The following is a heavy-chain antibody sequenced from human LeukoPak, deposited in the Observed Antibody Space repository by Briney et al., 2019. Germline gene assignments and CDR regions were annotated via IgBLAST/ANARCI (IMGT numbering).Heavy chain of an antibody. Sequence: SETLSLTCTVSGGSISSSSYYWGWIRQPPGKGLEWIGSIYYSGSTYYNPSLKSRVTISVDTSKNQFSLKLSSVTAADTAVYYCARPLTMITFGGVIVPDAFDIWGQGTMVTVSS. CDR2: IYYSGST. CDR1: GGSISSSSYY. CDR3: ARPLTMITFGGVIVPDAFDI. V-gene: IGHV4-39*07. D-gene: IGHD3-16*02. J-gene: IGHJ3*02.